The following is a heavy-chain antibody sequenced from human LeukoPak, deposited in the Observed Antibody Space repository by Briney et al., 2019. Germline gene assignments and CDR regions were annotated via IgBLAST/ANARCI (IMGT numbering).Heavy chain of an antibody. Sequence: GGSLRLSCAASGFTFSSYEMNWVRQAPGKGLDWVSYISSGGDTTYYADSVKGRFTISRDNAKNSLYLQMNSLRAEDTAVYYCASDNYDTGGYYFDWGQGTLVTVSS. CDR2: ISSGGDTT. J-gene: IGHJ4*02. D-gene: IGHD3-22*01. CDR1: GFTFSSYE. CDR3: ASDNYDTGGYYFD. V-gene: IGHV3-48*03.